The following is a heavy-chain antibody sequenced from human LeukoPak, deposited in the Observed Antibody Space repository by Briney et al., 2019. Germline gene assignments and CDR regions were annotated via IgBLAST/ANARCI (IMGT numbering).Heavy chain of an antibody. V-gene: IGHV3-48*04. CDR2: ISSSGSTI. Sequence: GGSLRLSCAASGFTFSSHGMNWVRQAPGKGLEWVSYISSSGSTIYYADSVKGRFTISRDNAKNSLYLQMNSLRAEDTAVYYCAELGITMIGGVWGKGTTVTIST. J-gene: IGHJ6*04. D-gene: IGHD3-10*02. CDR3: AELGITMIGGV. CDR1: GFTFSSHG.